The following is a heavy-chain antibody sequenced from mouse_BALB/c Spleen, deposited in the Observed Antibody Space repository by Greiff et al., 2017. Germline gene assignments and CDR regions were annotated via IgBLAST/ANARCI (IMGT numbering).Heavy chain of an antibody. D-gene: IGHD1-1*01. CDR3: ARFYGSSYVDY. V-gene: IGHV5-6-5*01. J-gene: IGHJ2*01. CDR2: ISSGGST. Sequence: EVQVVESGGGLVKPGGSLKLSCAASGFTFSSYAMSWVRQTPEKRLEWVASISSGGSTYYPDSVKGRFTISRDNARNILYLQMSSLRSEDTAMYYCARFYGSSYVDYWGQGTTRTVSS. CDR1: GFTFSSYA.